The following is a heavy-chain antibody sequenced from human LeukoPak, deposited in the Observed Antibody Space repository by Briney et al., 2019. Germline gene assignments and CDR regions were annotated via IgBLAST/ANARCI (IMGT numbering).Heavy chain of an antibody. CDR1: GGAFSSYA. CDR3: ARKRGYSYGPFDY. CDR2: IIPTFGTA. D-gene: IGHD5-18*01. Sequence: ASVTVSCKASGGAFSSYAISWVRQAPGQGLEWMGGIIPTFGTANYAQKFQGRVTITADESTSTAYMELSSLRSEDTAVYYCARKRGYSYGPFDYWGQGTLVTVSS. J-gene: IGHJ4*02. V-gene: IGHV1-69*01.